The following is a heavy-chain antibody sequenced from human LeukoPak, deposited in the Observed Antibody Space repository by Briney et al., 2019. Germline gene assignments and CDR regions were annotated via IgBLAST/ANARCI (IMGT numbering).Heavy chain of an antibody. J-gene: IGHJ4*02. D-gene: IGHD2-15*01. CDR3: ARADCESGGNCHYFNY. CDR1: GDSISSGTYY. Sequence: SETLSLTCTVSGDSISSGTYYWSWIWQPAGKGLEWIGRIYTSGSTNYNPSLKSRVTISLDTSKNQFSLKLSSVTAADTAVYFCARADCESGGNCHYFNYWGQGTLVTVSS. CDR2: IYTSGST. V-gene: IGHV4-61*02.